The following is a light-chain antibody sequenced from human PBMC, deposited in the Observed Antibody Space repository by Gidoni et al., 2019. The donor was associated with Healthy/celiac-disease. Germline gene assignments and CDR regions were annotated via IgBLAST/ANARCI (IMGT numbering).Light chain of an antibody. CDR1: QSVSSN. CDR3: QQYNNWPLT. V-gene: IGKV3-15*01. Sequence: EIVMTQSPATLSVSTGERATLSCRASQSVSSNLAWYQQKPGQAPRLLIYGASTRATGIPARFSGSGSGTEFTLTISSLQSEDFAVYYCQQYNNWPLTFGQWTKVEIK. J-gene: IGKJ1*01. CDR2: GAS.